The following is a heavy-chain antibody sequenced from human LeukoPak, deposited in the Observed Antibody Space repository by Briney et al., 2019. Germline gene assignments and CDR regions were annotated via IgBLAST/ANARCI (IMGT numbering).Heavy chain of an antibody. CDR2: VYYGRTT. CDR1: AGSFISSSHH. V-gene: IGHV4-39*01. Sequence: PSETLSLTCTVSAGSFISSSHHWGWIRQSPGKGLEWIGTVYYGRTTYYNPSLKSRITISVDSSKNQFSLRLSSVTAADTAVYYCARRKYYTIENWGQGTLVTVSS. D-gene: IGHD3-10*01. J-gene: IGHJ4*02. CDR3: ARRKYYTIEN.